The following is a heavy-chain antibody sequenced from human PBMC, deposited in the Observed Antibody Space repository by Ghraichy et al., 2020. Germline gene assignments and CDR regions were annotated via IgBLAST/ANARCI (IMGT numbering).Heavy chain of an antibody. CDR2: IYYSGST. CDR3: AAEPIVYYDFWSGYPTAYYFDY. Sequence: SETLSLTCTVSGGSISSSSYYWGWIRQPPGKGLEWIGSIYYSGSTYYNPSLKSRVTISVDKSKNQFSLKLSSVTAADTAVYYFAAEPIVYYDFWSGYPTAYYFDYWGQGTLVAVSS. D-gene: IGHD3-3*01. J-gene: IGHJ4*02. CDR1: GGSISSSSYY. V-gene: IGHV4-39*01.